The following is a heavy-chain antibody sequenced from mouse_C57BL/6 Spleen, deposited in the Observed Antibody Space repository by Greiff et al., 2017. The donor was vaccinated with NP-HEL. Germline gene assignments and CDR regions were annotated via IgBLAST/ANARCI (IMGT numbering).Heavy chain of an antibody. CDR2: ISDGGSYT. D-gene: IGHD1-3*01. V-gene: IGHV5-4*01. CDR1: GFTFSSYA. Sequence: EVKLVESGGGLVKPGGSLKLSCAASGFTFSSYAMSWVRQTPEKRLEWVATISDGGSYTYYPDNVKGRFTISRDNAKNNLYLQMSHLKSEDTAMYYCARDKGDAMDYWGQGTSVTVSS. J-gene: IGHJ4*01. CDR3: ARDKGDAMDY.